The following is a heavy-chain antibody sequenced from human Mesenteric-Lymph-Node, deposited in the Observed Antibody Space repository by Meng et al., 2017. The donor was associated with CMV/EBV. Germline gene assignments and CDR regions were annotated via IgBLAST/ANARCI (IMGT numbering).Heavy chain of an antibody. Sequence: GGSLRLSCAASGFTFSSYGMHWVRQAPGKGLEWVAFIRYDGSNKYYADSVKGRFTISRDNSKNTLYLQMNSLRAEDTAVYYCASTYYYGSGSYFGNYYGMDVWGQGTTVTVSS. CDR1: GFTFSSYG. V-gene: IGHV3-30*02. J-gene: IGHJ6*02. D-gene: IGHD3-10*01. CDR2: IRYDGSNK. CDR3: ASTYYYGSGSYFGNYYGMDV.